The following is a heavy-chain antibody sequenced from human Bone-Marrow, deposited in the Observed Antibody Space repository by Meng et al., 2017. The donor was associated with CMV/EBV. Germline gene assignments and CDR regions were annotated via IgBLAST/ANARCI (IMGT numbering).Heavy chain of an antibody. CDR1: GFTVSGNY. CDR2: IYSGGTT. V-gene: IGHV3-66*02. Sequence: GESLKISCAASGFTVSGNYMSWVRQAPGKGLEWVSVIYSGGTTYYADSVKGRFTISRDNSKHTLYLQMNSLRAEDTAVYYCASRTEYYYYGMDVWGQGTTVTVSS. CDR3: ASRTEYYYYGMDV. D-gene: IGHD1-14*01. J-gene: IGHJ6*02.